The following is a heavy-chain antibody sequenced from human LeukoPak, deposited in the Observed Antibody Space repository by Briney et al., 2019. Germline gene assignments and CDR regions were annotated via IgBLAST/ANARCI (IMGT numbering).Heavy chain of an antibody. Sequence: PSGTLSLTCAVSGGSISSSNWWSWVRQPPGKGLEWIGEIYHSGSTNYNPSLKSRVTISVDTSKNHFSLQLNSVTAADTAVYYCARAVQMERPPPLIGYYYMDVWGKGTTVTVSS. CDR2: IYHSGST. D-gene: IGHD1-1*01. V-gene: IGHV4-4*02. CDR1: GGSISSSNW. J-gene: IGHJ6*03. CDR3: ARAVQMERPPPLIGYYYMDV.